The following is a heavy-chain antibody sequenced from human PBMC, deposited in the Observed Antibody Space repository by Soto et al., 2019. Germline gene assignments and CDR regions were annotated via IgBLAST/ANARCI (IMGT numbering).Heavy chain of an antibody. Sequence: QITLKESGPTLVKPTQTLTLTCTFSGFSLRNNGVGVGWIRQPPGKALEWLALIYWDDDKRYSPSLKSRLTLTKDASQNQVVLTMTNMDPVDTATYYCAHNGVYGYDFDYWGRGTLVTVSS. V-gene: IGHV2-5*02. J-gene: IGHJ4*02. CDR1: GFSLRNNGVG. CDR2: IYWDDDK. D-gene: IGHD5-18*01. CDR3: AHNGVYGYDFDY.